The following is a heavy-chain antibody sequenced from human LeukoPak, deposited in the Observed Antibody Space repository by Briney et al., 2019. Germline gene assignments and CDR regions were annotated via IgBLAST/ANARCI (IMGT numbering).Heavy chain of an antibody. Sequence: GGSLRLSCAASGFTFGTYAMHWVRQAPGKGLEWVAVISYDGSTTYYADSVKGRFTISRDNSKNTLYLQMNSLRAEDTAVYYCARDPQRDILTGYYSSVDYWGQGTLVTVSS. CDR2: ISYDGSTT. CDR1: GFTFGTYA. V-gene: IGHV3-30*04. D-gene: IGHD3-9*01. CDR3: ARDPQRDILTGYYSSVDY. J-gene: IGHJ4*02.